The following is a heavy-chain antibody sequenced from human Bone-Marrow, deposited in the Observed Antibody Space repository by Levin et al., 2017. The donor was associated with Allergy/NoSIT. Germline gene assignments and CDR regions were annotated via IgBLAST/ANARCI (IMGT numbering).Heavy chain of an antibody. Sequence: GESLKISCAASGFTFSSYSMNWVRQAPGKGLEWVSYISSSSSTIYYADSVKGRFTISRDNAKNSLYLQMNSLRDEDTAVYYCARDTSYTMFGVVSEYWGQGTLVTVSS. V-gene: IGHV3-48*02. CDR1: GFTFSSYS. CDR3: ARDTSYTMFGVVSEY. D-gene: IGHD3-3*01. CDR2: ISSSSSTI. J-gene: IGHJ4*02.